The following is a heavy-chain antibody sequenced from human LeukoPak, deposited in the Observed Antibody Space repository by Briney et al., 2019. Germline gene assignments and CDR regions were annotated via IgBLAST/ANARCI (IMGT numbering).Heavy chain of an antibody. D-gene: IGHD1-26*01. V-gene: IGHV1-18*01. CDR3: ARDAYIVGATMIGHGPELNWFDP. CDR2: ISAYNGNT. CDR1: GYTFTSYG. J-gene: IGHJ5*02. Sequence: ASVKVSCKASGYTFTSYGISWVGQAPGQGLEWMGWISAYNGNTNYAQKLQGRVTMTTDTSTSTAYMELRSLRSDDTAVYYCARDAYIVGATMIGHGPELNWFDPWGQGTLVTVSS.